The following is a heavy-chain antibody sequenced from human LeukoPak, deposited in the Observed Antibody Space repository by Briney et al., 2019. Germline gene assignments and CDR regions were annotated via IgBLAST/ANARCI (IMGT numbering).Heavy chain of an antibody. CDR2: IDDSGDGT. D-gene: IGHD1-14*01. CDR3: AKGNRPEL. CDR1: GFTFSSYA. J-gene: IGHJ4*02. V-gene: IGHV3-23*01. Sequence: GGSLRLSCATSGFTFSSYAVSWVRQAPGKGLEWVSVIDDSGDGTYYADSVKGRFTISRDNSKNTLYLHMNSLRAEDTAIYYCAKGNRPELWGQGTLVTVSS.